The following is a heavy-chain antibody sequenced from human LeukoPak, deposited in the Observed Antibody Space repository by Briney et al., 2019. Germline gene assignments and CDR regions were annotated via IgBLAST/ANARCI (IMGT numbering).Heavy chain of an antibody. J-gene: IGHJ5*02. V-gene: IGHV5-51*01. CDR3: ERSMTRVTANWFDP. D-gene: IGHD4-17*01. CDR2: IYPCDSDT. Sequence: GEALNTSCNGSGYSFTSYLIGWVRQAPGKGLEWMGIIYPCDSDTRYSPSFQGQVTISADESISTTYLQWSSLKASDTAMYDCERSMTRVTANWFDPWGQGTLVTVSS. CDR1: GYSFTSYL.